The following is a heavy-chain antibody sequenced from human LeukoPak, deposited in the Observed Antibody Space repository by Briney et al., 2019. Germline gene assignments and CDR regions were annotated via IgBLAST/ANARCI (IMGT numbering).Heavy chain of an antibody. CDR1: GGSISSSSYY. Sequence: KPSETLSLTCTVSGGSISSSSYYWGWIRQPPGKGLEWIGYIYYSGSTNYNPSLKSRVTISVDTSKNQFSLKLSSVTAADTAVYYCASHYGLLWNNWFDPWGQGTLVTVSS. D-gene: IGHD3-10*01. V-gene: IGHV4-61*05. CDR2: IYYSGST. CDR3: ASHYGLLWNNWFDP. J-gene: IGHJ5*02.